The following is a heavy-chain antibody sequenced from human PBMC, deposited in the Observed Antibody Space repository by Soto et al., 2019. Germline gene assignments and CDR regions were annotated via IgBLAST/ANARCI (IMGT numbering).Heavy chain of an antibody. CDR3: ARVEYYYDSSGYYSNWFDP. CDR1: GGSISSSSYY. V-gene: IGHV4-39*07. CDR2: IYYSGST. Sequence: SETLSLTCTVSGGSISSSSYYWGWIRQPPGKGLEWIGSIYYSGSTYYNPSLKSRVTISVDRSKNQFSLKLSSVTAADTAVYYCARVEYYYDSSGYYSNWFDPWGQGTLVTVSS. D-gene: IGHD3-22*01. J-gene: IGHJ5*02.